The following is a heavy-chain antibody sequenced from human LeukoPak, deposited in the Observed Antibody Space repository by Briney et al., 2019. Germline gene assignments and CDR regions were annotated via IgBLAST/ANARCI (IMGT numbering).Heavy chain of an antibody. CDR2: ISGSGGNT. D-gene: IGHD5-12*01. CDR3: AKVVSGYHFDY. Sequence: GGSLRLSCAASGFTFSSYGMSWVRRAPGKGPEWVSGISGSGGNTYYADSVKGRFTISRDNSQNTLYLQMNTLRAEDTAVYYCAKVVSGYHFDYWGQGTWSPSPQ. J-gene: IGHJ4*02. V-gene: IGHV3-23*01. CDR1: GFTFSSYG.